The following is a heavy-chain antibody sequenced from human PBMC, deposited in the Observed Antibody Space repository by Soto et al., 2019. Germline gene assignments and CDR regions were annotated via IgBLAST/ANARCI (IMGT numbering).Heavy chain of an antibody. Sequence: QVQLVESGGGVVQPGRSLRLSCAASGFTFSSYAMHWVRQAPGKGLEWVAVISYDGSNKYYADSVKGRFTISRDNSKNTLYLQMNCLRAEDTAVYYCARVYCSGGSCYDFDYWGQGTLVTASS. J-gene: IGHJ4*02. CDR3: ARVYCSGGSCYDFDY. CDR2: ISYDGSNK. D-gene: IGHD2-15*01. V-gene: IGHV3-30-3*01. CDR1: GFTFSSYA.